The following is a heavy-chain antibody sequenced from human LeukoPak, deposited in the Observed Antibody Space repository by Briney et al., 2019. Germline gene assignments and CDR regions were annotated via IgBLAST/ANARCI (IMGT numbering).Heavy chain of an antibody. D-gene: IGHD3-10*01. CDR2: INPSGGST. CDR3: ARDSRGSGTITIDY. J-gene: IGHJ4*02. CDR1: GYIFTSYF. Sequence: GASVKVSCKASGYIFTSYFMHWVRQAPGQGLEWMGIINPSGGSTTYAQKFQGRVTMTRDTSTRTVYMELSSLRSEDTAVYYRARDSRGSGTITIDYWGQGTLVTVSS. V-gene: IGHV1-46*01.